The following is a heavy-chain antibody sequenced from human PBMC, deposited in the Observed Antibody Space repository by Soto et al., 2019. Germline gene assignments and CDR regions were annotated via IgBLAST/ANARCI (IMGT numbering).Heavy chain of an antibody. CDR3: ARTYDGSGPNSGGYAFDI. CDR1: GGSINSYY. Sequence: PSETLSLTCAVSGGSINSYYWSWIRQPPGKGLEWIGYIYYSGTTNYNPSLKSRVTISLGTSKNQFSLKLSSVTAADTAVYYCARTYDGSGPNSGGYAFDIWGQGTMVT. J-gene: IGHJ3*02. D-gene: IGHD3-22*01. V-gene: IGHV4-59*01. CDR2: IYYSGTT.